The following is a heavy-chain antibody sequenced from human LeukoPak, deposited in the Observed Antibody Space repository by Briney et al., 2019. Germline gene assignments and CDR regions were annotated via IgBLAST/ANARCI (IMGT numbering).Heavy chain of an antibody. CDR3: ARGRAATVTSYYYYYMDV. V-gene: IGHV4-4*07. D-gene: IGHD1-1*01. CDR1: GGSISSYY. Sequence: SETLSLTCTVSGGSISSYYWSWIRQPAGKGLEWIGRIYTSGSTNYNPSLKSRVTMSVDTSKNQFSLKLNSVTAADTAVYYCARGRAATVTSYYYYYMDVWGKGTTVTVSS. J-gene: IGHJ6*03. CDR2: IYTSGST.